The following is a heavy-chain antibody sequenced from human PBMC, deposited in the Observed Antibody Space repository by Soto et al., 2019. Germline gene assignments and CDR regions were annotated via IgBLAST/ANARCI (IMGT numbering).Heavy chain of an antibody. CDR2: IIPIFGTA. Sequence: GASVKVSCKASGGTFSSYAISCVRQAPGQGLEWMGGIIPIFGTANYAQKFQGRVTVTADESTSTAYMELSSLRSEDTAVYYCARDRSSSGYYFDYWGQGTLVTVSS. CDR1: GGTFSSYA. D-gene: IGHD3-10*01. V-gene: IGHV1-69*13. J-gene: IGHJ4*02. CDR3: ARDRSSSGYYFDY.